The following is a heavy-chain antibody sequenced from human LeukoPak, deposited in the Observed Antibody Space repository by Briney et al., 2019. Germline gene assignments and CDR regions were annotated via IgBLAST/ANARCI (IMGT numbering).Heavy chain of an antibody. CDR2: IDHDGTEI. Sequence: GGSLRLSCTASGFTIEKYWMTWVRQAPGKGLQWVANIDHDGTEIHYLGSVKGRFTVSRDNAKNILDLQMNDLRAEDTAVYYCAGSWSGYCDYWGQGALVTVSS. CDR1: GFTIEKYW. CDR3: AGSWSGYCDY. V-gene: IGHV3-7*03. D-gene: IGHD3-3*01. J-gene: IGHJ4*02.